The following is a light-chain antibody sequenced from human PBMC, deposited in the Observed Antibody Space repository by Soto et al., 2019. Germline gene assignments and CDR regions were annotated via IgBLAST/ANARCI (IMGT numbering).Light chain of an antibody. CDR2: GNN. CDR3: AAWDDSLNGVV. Sequence: QSVLTQPPSASGTPGQRVIISCSGSNSNIGINTVNWYQQLPGTAPKLLNYGNNQRPSGVPGRFSGSKSGTSASLAISGLQSEDEADYYCAAWDDSLNGVVFGGGTKLTVL. V-gene: IGLV1-44*01. J-gene: IGLJ2*01. CDR1: NSNIGINT.